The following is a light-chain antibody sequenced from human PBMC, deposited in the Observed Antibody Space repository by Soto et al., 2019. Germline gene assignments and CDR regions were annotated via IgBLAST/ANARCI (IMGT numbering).Light chain of an antibody. CDR1: QSISSY. Sequence: DIQMTQSPSSLSASVGDRVTITCRASQSISSYLNWYQQKPGKAPKLLIYPASSLQSGVPSRFSGSGSGTDFTLTISSLQPEDFATYYCQHYNSYSEAFGQGTKVDIK. CDR3: QHYNSYSEA. V-gene: IGKV1-39*01. CDR2: PAS. J-gene: IGKJ1*01.